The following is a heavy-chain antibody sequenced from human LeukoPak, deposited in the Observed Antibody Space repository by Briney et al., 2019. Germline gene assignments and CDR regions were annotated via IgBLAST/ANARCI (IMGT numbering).Heavy chain of an antibody. Sequence: ASVKVSCKAPGYTFTGYYMHWVRQAPGQGLEWMGWINPNSGGTNYAQKFQGRVTMTRDTSISTAYMELSRLRSDDTAVYYCARDADSSGWYEDYWGQGTLVTVSS. J-gene: IGHJ4*02. CDR3: ARDADSSGWYEDY. V-gene: IGHV1-2*02. CDR2: INPNSGGT. D-gene: IGHD6-19*01. CDR1: GYTFTGYY.